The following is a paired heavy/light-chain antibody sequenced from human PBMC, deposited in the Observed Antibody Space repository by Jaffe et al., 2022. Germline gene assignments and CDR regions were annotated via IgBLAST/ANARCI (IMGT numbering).Light chain of an antibody. CDR3: SSYTSSRNVV. Sequence: QSALTQPPSVSGSPGQSVTISCTGTSSDVGSYNRVSWYQQPPGTAPKLMIYEVSNRPSGVPDRFSGSKSGNTASLTISGLQAEDEADYYCSSYTSSRNVVFGGGTKLTVL. CDR2: EVS. V-gene: IGLV2-18*02. J-gene: IGLJ2*01. CDR1: SSDVGSYNR.
Heavy chain of an antibody. J-gene: IGHJ4*02. D-gene: IGHD3-16*02. Sequence: QVQLVQSGAEVKKPGSSVKVSCKASGGTFSSYAISWVRQAPGQGLEWMGGIIPIFGTANYAQKFQGRVTITADESTSTAYMELSSLRSEDTAVYYCARADSGLHLGELSLAPWYFDYWGQGTLVTVSS. V-gene: IGHV1-69*01. CDR3: ARADSGLHLGELSLAPWYFDY. CDR1: GGTFSSYA. CDR2: IIPIFGTA.